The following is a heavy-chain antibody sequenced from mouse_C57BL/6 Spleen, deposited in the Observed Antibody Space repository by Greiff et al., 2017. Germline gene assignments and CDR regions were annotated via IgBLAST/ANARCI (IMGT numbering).Heavy chain of an antibody. CDR3: ARHTPYGSSYNYAMDY. CDR2: ISSGGSYT. CDR1: GFTFSSYG. J-gene: IGHJ4*01. Sequence: EVMLVEPGGDLVKPGGSLKLSCAASGFTFSSYGMSWVRQTPDKRLEWVATISSGGSYTYYPDSVKGRFTISRDNAKNTLYLQMRWLKSEDTAMYCCARHTPYGSSYNYAMDYWGQGTSGNVSS. D-gene: IGHD1-1*01. V-gene: IGHV5-6*01.